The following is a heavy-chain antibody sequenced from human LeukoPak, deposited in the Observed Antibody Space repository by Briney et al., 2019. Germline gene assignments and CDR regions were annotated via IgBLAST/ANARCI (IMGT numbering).Heavy chain of an antibody. Sequence: GRSLRLSCAASGFTFSSYAMHWVRQAPGKGLEWVVVISYDGSNKYYADSVKGRFTISRDNSKNTLYLQMNSLRAEDTAVYYCARVSLVGGDYDSFDAFDIWGQGTMVTVSS. CDR3: ARVSLVGGDYDSFDAFDI. CDR1: GFTFSSYA. CDR2: ISYDGSNK. J-gene: IGHJ3*02. V-gene: IGHV3-30-3*01. D-gene: IGHD3-22*01.